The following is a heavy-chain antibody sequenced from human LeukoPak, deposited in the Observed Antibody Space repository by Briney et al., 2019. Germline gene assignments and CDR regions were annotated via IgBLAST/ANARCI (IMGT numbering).Heavy chain of an antibody. V-gene: IGHV3-23*01. CDR2: ISGSGGST. D-gene: IGHD3-3*01. CDR3: ARGRLVNYDVADY. Sequence: GGSLRLSCAASGFTFSSYSMNWVRQAPGKGLEWVSAISGSGGSTYHEESVKGRFIISRDNSKNTLYLQMNSLRAEDTAVYYCARGRLVNYDVADYWGQGTLVTVSS. CDR1: GFTFSSYS. J-gene: IGHJ4*02.